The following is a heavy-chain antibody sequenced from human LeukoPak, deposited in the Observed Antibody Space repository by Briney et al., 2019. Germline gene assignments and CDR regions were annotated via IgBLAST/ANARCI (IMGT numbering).Heavy chain of an antibody. Sequence: PSETLSLTCTVSGGSISSGDYYWSWIRQPPGKGLEWIGYIYYSGSTYYNPSLKGRVTISVDTSKNQFSLKLNSVTAADTAVYYCAREGYSYGYQFYFQHWGQGTLVTVSS. CDR2: IYYSGST. J-gene: IGHJ1*01. CDR1: GGSISSGDYY. CDR3: AREGYSYGYQFYFQH. V-gene: IGHV4-30-4*01. D-gene: IGHD5-18*01.